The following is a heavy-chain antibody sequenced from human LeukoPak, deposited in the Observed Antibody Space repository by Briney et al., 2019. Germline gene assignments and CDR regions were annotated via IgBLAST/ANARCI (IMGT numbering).Heavy chain of an antibody. J-gene: IGHJ4*02. D-gene: IGHD6-19*01. CDR2: ISYDGSNK. CDR3: AKENARSSGWSIYYFDY. Sequence: GRSLRLSCAASGFTFSSYGMHWVRQAPGKGLEWVAVISYDGSNKYYADSVKGRFTISRDNSKNTLYLQMNSLRAEDTAVYYCAKENARSSGWSIYYFDYWGQGTLVTVSS. V-gene: IGHV3-30*18. CDR1: GFTFSSYG.